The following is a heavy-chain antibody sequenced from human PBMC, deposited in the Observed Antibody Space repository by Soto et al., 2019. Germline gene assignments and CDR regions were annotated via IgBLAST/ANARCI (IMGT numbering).Heavy chain of an antibody. V-gene: IGHV3-15*01. CDR2: IKSKTDGGTT. J-gene: IGHJ4*02. CDR3: TTGPGYSYGIDY. Sequence: GSLVLSCAASGFTFSNAWMSWVRQAPGKGLEWVGRIKSKTDGGTTDYAAPVKGRFTISRDDSKNTLYLQMNSLKTEDTAVYYCTTGPGYSYGIDYWGQGTLVTVSS. D-gene: IGHD5-18*01. CDR1: GFTFSNAW.